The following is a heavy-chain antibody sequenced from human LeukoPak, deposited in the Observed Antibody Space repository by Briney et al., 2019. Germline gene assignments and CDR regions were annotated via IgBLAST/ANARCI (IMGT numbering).Heavy chain of an antibody. V-gene: IGHV3-23*01. D-gene: IGHD6-19*01. CDR1: GFTFSSYG. J-gene: IGHJ5*02. Sequence: GGSLRLSCAASGFTFSSYGVSWFRQAPGKGLERVSAIGSGGGSIYYADSVKGRFTISRDNSKSTLLLQMNSLRAEDSAIYYCARPGITVAGTRWFDPWGQGTLVTVSS. CDR3: ARPGITVAGTRWFDP. CDR2: IGSGGGSI.